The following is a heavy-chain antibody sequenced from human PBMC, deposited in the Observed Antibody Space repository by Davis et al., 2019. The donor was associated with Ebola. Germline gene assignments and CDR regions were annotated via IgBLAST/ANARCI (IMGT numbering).Heavy chain of an antibody. D-gene: IGHD3-10*01. Sequence: SGPTLAKPTQPLTFTCTFPGFPLSASGVSVGWIGQPTGKALELVALIGRDDYKYYNTSLKTRLTISKDTSRNQVVLTMTNMDPVDTGTYYCARASGNYYYAMDVWGQGTTVTVSS. J-gene: IGHJ6*02. CDR3: ARASGNYYYAMDV. CDR1: GFPLSASGVS. V-gene: IGHV2-70*01. CDR2: IGRDDYK.